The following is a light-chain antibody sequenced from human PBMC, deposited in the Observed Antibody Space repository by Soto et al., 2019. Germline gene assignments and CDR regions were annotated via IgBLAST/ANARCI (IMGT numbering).Light chain of an antibody. CDR3: QQRSNWPPVIT. J-gene: IGKJ5*01. V-gene: IGKV3-11*01. CDR1: QSFSSY. Sequence: EIVLTQSPATLSLSPGERATLSCRASQSFSSYLAWYQQKPGQAPRLLIYDASKRATGIPARFSGRGSGTDFHLTIRSLEPEDVAVSDCQQRSNWPPVITFGQETRLEIK. CDR2: DAS.